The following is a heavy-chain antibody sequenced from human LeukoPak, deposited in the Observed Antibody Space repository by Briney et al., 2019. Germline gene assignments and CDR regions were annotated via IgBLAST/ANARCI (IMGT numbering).Heavy chain of an antibody. J-gene: IGHJ6*02. CDR2: MNPNSGNT. CDR1: GYTFTSYD. CDR3: ARGVSSSPDYYYYYGMDV. Sequence: ASVKVSCKASGYTFTSYDINWVRQATGQGLEWMGWMNPNSGNTGYAQKFQGRVTMTRNTSISTAYMELSSLRSEDTAMYYCARGVSSSPDYYYYYGMDVWGQGTTVTVSS. D-gene: IGHD6-13*01. V-gene: IGHV1-8*01.